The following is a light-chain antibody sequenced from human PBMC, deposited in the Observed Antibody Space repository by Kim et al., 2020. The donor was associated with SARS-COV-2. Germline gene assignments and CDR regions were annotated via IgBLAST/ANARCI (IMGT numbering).Light chain of an antibody. CDR2: YDS. CDR3: QEWDSSSDPVV. V-gene: IGLV3-21*04. CDR1: NIGSKS. Sequence: SYELTQPPSVSVAPGKTARITCGGNNIGSKSVHWYQQKPGQAPVLVIYYDSDRPSGIPERFSSSNSGNTATLTISRVEAGDEADYYCQEWDSSSDPVVFG. J-gene: IGLJ2*01.